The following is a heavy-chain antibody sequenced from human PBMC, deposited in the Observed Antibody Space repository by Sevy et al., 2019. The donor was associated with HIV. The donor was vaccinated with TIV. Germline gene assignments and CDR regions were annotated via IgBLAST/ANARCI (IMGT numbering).Heavy chain of an antibody. Sequence: GGSLRLSCAASGFTFSSYGMHWVRQAPGKGLEWVAVISYDGSNKYYADSVKVRFTISRDNFKNTLYLQMNGLRAEYTAVYYCAKTGDDSSGYLDYWGQGTLVTVSS. J-gene: IGHJ4*02. V-gene: IGHV3-30*18. CDR1: GFTFSSYG. D-gene: IGHD3-22*01. CDR3: AKTGDDSSGYLDY. CDR2: ISYDGSNK.